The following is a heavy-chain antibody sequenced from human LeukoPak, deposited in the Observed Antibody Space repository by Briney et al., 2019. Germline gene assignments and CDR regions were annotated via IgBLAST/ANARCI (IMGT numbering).Heavy chain of an antibody. D-gene: IGHD2-15*01. Sequence: SVKVSCKASGGTFSSYAISWVRQAPGQGLEWMGAIIPIFGTANYAQKFQGRVTITADESTSTAYMELSSLRSEDTAVYYCARGPPYCSGGSCYSPNYYYMDVWGKGTTVTVSS. CDR2: IIPIFGTA. J-gene: IGHJ6*03. V-gene: IGHV1-69*13. CDR3: ARGPPYCSGGSCYSPNYYYMDV. CDR1: GGTFSSYA.